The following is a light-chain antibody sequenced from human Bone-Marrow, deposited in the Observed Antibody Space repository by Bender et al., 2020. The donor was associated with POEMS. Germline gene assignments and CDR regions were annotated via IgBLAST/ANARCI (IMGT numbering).Light chain of an antibody. CDR2: DVT. Sequence: QSALTQPASVSGSPGQSITISCTGTSSDVGGYNYVSWYQQHPGKVPRLLIHDVTNRPSGVSDRFSGSKFGDTASLTISGLQAEDEADYYCCSYTTTTTLVFGGGTKLTVL. CDR1: SSDVGGYNY. CDR3: CSYTTTTTLV. J-gene: IGLJ2*01. V-gene: IGLV2-14*03.